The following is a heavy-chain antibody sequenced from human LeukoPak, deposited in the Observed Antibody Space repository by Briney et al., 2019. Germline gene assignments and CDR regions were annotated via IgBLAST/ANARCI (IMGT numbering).Heavy chain of an antibody. CDR1: GGSISSGGYY. D-gene: IGHD2-15*01. CDR3: ARESPLGGYCSGGSCSGWFDP. V-gene: IGHV4-31*03. CDR2: IYYSGST. J-gene: IGHJ5*02. Sequence: SETLSLTCTVSGGSISSGGYYWSWIRQHPGKGLEWIGYIYYSGSTYYNPSLKSRVTISVDTSKNQFSLKLSPVTAADTAVYYCARESPLGGYCSGGSCSGWFDPWGQGTLVTVSS.